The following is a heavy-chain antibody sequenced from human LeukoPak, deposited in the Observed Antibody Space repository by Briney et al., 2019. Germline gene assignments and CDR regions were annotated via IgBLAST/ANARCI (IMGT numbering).Heavy chain of an antibody. V-gene: IGHV4-61*02. Sequence: PSETLSLTCTVSGDSISSGGRYWSWVRQPAGKGLEWIGRIYTSGSTNYNPSLKSRVTMSVDTSKSQFSLKLSSVTAADTAVYYCARDGSGNYYWGQGTLVTVSS. J-gene: IGHJ4*02. CDR3: ARDGSGNYY. CDR2: IYTSGST. D-gene: IGHD1-7*01. CDR1: GDSISSGGRY.